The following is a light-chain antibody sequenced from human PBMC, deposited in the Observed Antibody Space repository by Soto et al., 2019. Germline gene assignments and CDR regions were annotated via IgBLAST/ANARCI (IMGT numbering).Light chain of an antibody. V-gene: IGKV1-27*01. J-gene: IGKJ4*01. Sequence: DIQMPQSPSSLSASVGDRVTITCRASLPISNYLAWFQQKPGKAPNLLIYAASTLQSGVPSRFTGSGSGTDFTLTISSLQPEDAAIYYCQKCKVAPFTFGGGTKVDIK. CDR2: AAS. CDR1: LPISNY. CDR3: QKCKVAPFT.